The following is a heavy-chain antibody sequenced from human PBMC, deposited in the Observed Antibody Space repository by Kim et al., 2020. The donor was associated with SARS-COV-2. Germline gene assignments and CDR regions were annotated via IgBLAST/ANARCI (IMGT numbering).Heavy chain of an antibody. D-gene: IGHD3-16*02. CDR2: S. Sequence: STYNPSLKSQVTMAADTTNNQFSLRLSSVAATATAIYYCATYSIVNAFDIWGQGTMVTVSS. CDR3: ATYSIVNAFDI. J-gene: IGHJ3*02. V-gene: IGHV4-4*07.